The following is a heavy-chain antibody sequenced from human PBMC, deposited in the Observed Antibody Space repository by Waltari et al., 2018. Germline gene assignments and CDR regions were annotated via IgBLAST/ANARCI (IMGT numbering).Heavy chain of an antibody. J-gene: IGHJ4*02. CDR2: MSGSGGST. Sequence: EVQLLESGGGLVQPGGSLRLSCAASGFTFSSYAMSWVRQAPGKRLEWVSAMSGSGGSTYYADAVKGRFTISRDNSKNTLYLQMNSLRAEDTAVYYCAKDWEWDPNDDGYWGQGTLVTVSS. D-gene: IGHD1-26*01. CDR1: GFTFSSYA. V-gene: IGHV3-23*01. CDR3: AKDWEWDPNDDGY.